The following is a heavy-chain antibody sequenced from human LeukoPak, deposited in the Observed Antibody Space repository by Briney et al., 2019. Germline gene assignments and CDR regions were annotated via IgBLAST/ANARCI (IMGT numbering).Heavy chain of an antibody. CDR3: ARVSVVSVHFDS. CDR1: GFTFSSYE. D-gene: IGHD4-23*01. J-gene: IGHJ4*02. Sequence: GGSLRLSCAASGFTFSSYEMNWVRQAPGKGLEWVSYISSSGSTIYYADSVKGRFTISRDNAKNSLYLQMNSLGAEDTAVYYCARVSVVSVHFDSWGQGTLVTVSS. V-gene: IGHV3-48*03. CDR2: ISSSGSTI.